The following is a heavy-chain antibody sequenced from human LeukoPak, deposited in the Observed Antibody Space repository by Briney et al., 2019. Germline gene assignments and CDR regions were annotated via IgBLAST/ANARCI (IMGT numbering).Heavy chain of an antibody. J-gene: IGHJ6*03. D-gene: IGHD4-17*01. V-gene: IGHV4-4*07. Sequence: SETLSLTCTVSGGSISSYYWGWIRQPAGKGLEWIGRIYTSGSTNYNPSLKSRVTMSVDTSKNQFSLKLSSVTAADTAVYYCARGHYGDYGATRYYYYYMDVWGKGTTVTVSS. CDR1: GGSISSYY. CDR2: IYTSGST. CDR3: ARGHYGDYGATRYYYYYMDV.